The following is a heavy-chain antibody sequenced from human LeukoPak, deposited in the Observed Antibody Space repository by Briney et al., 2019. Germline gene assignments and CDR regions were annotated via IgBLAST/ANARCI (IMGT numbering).Heavy chain of an antibody. CDR1: GGSISSSSHY. V-gene: IGHV4-39*01. D-gene: IGHD1-26*01. CDR2: IYYSGTT. Sequence: NASETLSLTCTVSGGSISSSSHYWGWIRQPPGKGLEWIGSIYYSGTTYYNPSLKSRLIISVDTSKNQFSLKLSSVTAADTAVYYCARLLGFVGYSGSYRFDPWGQGTLVIVSS. CDR3: ARLLGFVGYSGSYRFDP. J-gene: IGHJ5*02.